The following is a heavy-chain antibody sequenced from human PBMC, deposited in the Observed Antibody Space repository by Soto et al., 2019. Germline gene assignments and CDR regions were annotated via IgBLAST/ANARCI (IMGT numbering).Heavy chain of an antibody. J-gene: IGHJ4*02. D-gene: IGHD3-22*01. V-gene: IGHV4-31*02. CDR3: ARGTRVHYDSSGYYGGFDY. CDR1: GDYISSGGYY. Sequence: SETLSLTYTVSGDYISSGGYYWSWIRQHPGKGLEWIGYIYYSGSTYYNPSLKSRVTISVDTSKNQFSLKLSSVTAADTAVYYCARGTRVHYDSSGYYGGFDYWGQGTLVTVSS. CDR2: IYYSGST.